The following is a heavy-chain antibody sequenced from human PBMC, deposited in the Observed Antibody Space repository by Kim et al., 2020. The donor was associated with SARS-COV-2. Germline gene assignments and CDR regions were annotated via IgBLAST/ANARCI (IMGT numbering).Heavy chain of an antibody. CDR2: VRSEPYGGTA. D-gene: IGHD3-9*01. Sequence: GGSLRLSCTASGFTFDDFAMSWFRHAPGKGLEWVGFVRSEPYGGTAEYAASVEGRFTISRDDSKSIAYLQMESLQTEDTAGSYCTRILGFDLVLSPYY. CDR1: GFTFDDFA. CDR3: TRILGFDLVLSPYY. J-gene: IGHJ6*01. V-gene: IGHV3-49*03.